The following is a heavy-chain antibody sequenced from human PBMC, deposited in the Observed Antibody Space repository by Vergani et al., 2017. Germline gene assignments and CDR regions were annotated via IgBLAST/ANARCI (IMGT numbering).Heavy chain of an antibody. D-gene: IGHD3-3*01. V-gene: IGHV1-2*02. Sequence: QVPLVQSGAEVKKPGASVKVSCKASGYTFTGYYMHWVRQAPGQGLEWMGWINPNSGGTNYAQKFQGRVTMTRDTSLSTAYMELSRLRSDDPAVYYCARAARTYYDFWSGYRDYWGQGTLVTVSS. CDR1: GYTFTGYY. CDR2: INPNSGGT. J-gene: IGHJ4*02. CDR3: ARAARTYYDFWSGYRDY.